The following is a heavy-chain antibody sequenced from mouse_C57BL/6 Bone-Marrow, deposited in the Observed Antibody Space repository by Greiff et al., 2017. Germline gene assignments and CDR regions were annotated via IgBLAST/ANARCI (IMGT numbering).Heavy chain of an antibody. J-gene: IGHJ1*03. CDR2: IDPANGNT. CDR3: ARGGYGSSYDWYFDV. D-gene: IGHD1-1*01. CDR1: GFNIKNTY. Sequence: VQLQHSVAELVRPGASVKLSCTASGFNIKNTYMHWVKQRPEQGLEWIGRIDPANGNTKYAPKFQGKATITADTSSNTAYLQLSSLTSEDTAIYYCARGGYGSSYDWYFDVWGTGTTVTVSS. V-gene: IGHV14-3*01.